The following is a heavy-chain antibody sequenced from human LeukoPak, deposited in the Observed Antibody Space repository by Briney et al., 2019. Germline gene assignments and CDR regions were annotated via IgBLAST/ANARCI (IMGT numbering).Heavy chain of an antibody. V-gene: IGHV3-23*01. CDR3: AKVPAAYNWFDP. CDR1: GFTFSSYA. D-gene: IGHD2-2*01. Sequence: PGGSLRLSCAASGFTFSSYAMSWVCQAPGKGLEWVSAISGSGGSTYYADSVKGRFTISRDNSKNTLYLQMNSLRAEDTAVYYCAKVPAAYNWFDPWGQGTLVTVSS. CDR2: ISGSGGST. J-gene: IGHJ5*02.